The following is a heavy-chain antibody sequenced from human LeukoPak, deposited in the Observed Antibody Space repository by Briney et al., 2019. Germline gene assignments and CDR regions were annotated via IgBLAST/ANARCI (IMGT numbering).Heavy chain of an antibody. CDR2: INPYNGDT. J-gene: IGHJ4*02. Sequence: ASLKVSCEASGYTFTDHFMHWMRQAPGQGLEWMGEINPYNGDTKYAWRFQGRVTMTRDTSISTAFMEVSRLTSDDTAVYYCARDNSLNDFDYWGQGTLVTVAS. V-gene: IGHV1-2*02. D-gene: IGHD1-1*01. CDR1: GYTFTDHF. CDR3: ARDNSLNDFDY.